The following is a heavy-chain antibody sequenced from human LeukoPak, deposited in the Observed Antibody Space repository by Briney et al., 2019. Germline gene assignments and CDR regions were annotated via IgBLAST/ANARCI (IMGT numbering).Heavy chain of an antibody. D-gene: IGHD6-19*01. CDR3: AIAKGPVDIVVAATGVFGY. CDR2: ISGSGGST. Sequence: PGGSLRLSCAASGFTFSSYAMSWVRQAPGKGLEWVSAISGSGGSTYYPDSVKGRFTISRDNSKNTLYLQMNRLRVDDTAVYYCAIAKGPVDIVVAATGVFGYWGQGTLVTVSS. CDR1: GFTFSSYA. J-gene: IGHJ4*02. V-gene: IGHV3-23*01.